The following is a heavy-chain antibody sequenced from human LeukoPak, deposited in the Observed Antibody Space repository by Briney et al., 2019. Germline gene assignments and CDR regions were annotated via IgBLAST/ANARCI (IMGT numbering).Heavy chain of an antibody. V-gene: IGHV4-30-2*01. Sequence: SETLSLTCAVSGGSISSGGYSWSWIRQPPGKGLEWIGNIYHSGSTYYNPSLKSQVTISVDRSKKQFSLKLNSVTAADTAVYYCASGSGSYFDYWGQGTLVIVSS. CDR1: GGSISSGGYS. CDR2: IYHSGST. D-gene: IGHD3-10*01. CDR3: ASGSGSYFDY. J-gene: IGHJ4*02.